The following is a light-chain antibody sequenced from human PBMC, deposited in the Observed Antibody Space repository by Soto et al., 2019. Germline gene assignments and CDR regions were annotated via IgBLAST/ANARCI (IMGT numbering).Light chain of an antibody. CDR1: QSVSSSY. CDR3: PQSGRSPLT. J-gene: IGKJ4*01. CDR2: GAS. V-gene: IGKV3-20*01. Sequence: GVTLSPGTLSLSPGERATLSCRASQSVSSSYLAWYQRKPGQAPRLLIYGASTRATGIPARFSGSGSGTDFTLTISRLEPEDFAVYYCPQSGRSPLTFGGRTKVAI.